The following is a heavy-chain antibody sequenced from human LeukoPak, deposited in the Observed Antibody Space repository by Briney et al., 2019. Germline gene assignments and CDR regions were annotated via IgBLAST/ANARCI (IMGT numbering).Heavy chain of an antibody. J-gene: IGHJ5*02. CDR1: GYTFTGYY. Sequence: ASVKVSCKASGYTFTGYYMHWVRQAPGQGLEWMGCINPNSGGTNYAQKFQGRVTMTGDTSISTAYMELSRLRSDDTAVYYCVREGGHRDSSGYYNWFDPWGQGTLVTVSS. CDR3: VREGGHRDSSGYYNWFDP. CDR2: INPNSGGT. D-gene: IGHD3-22*01. V-gene: IGHV1-2*02.